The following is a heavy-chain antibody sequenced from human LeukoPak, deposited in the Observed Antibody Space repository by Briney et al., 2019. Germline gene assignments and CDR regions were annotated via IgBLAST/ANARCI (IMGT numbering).Heavy chain of an antibody. J-gene: IGHJ4*02. Sequence: PGGSLRLSCAASGFTFSSYAMSWVRQAPGKGLEWVSAISGSGSSTYYADSVKGRFTISRDNSKNTLYLQMNSLRAEDTAVYYCAKVFQAFTYYASFDYWGQGTLVTVSS. CDR2: ISGSGSST. D-gene: IGHD3-3*01. CDR1: GFTFSSYA. CDR3: AKVFQAFTYYASFDY. V-gene: IGHV3-23*01.